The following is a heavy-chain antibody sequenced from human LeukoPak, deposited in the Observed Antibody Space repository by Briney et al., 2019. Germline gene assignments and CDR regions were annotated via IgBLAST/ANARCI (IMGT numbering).Heavy chain of an antibody. CDR2: ISSSGSTI. Sequence: GGSLRLSCAASGFTFSDYYMSWIRQAPGKGLEWVSYISSSGSTIYYADSVKGRFTTSRDNAKNSLYLQMNSLRAEDTAVYYCARNVLTGYYGEIDYWGQGTLVTVSS. CDR1: GFTFSDYY. D-gene: IGHD3-9*01. J-gene: IGHJ4*02. V-gene: IGHV3-11*01. CDR3: ARNVLTGYYGEIDY.